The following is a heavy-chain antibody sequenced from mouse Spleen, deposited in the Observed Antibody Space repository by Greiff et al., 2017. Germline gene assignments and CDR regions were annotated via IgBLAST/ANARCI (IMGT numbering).Heavy chain of an antibody. V-gene: IGHV1-14*01. J-gene: IGHJ4*01. CDR3: AREGGNYGDYYAMDY. CDR2: INPYNDGT. CDR1: GYTFTSYV. Sequence: EVQLQQSGPELVKPGASVKMSCKASGYTFTSYVMHWVKQKPGQGLEWIGYINPYNDGTKYNEKFKGKATLTSDKSSSTAYMELSSLTSEDSAVYYCAREGGNYGDYYAMDYWGQGTSVTVSS. D-gene: IGHD2-1*01.